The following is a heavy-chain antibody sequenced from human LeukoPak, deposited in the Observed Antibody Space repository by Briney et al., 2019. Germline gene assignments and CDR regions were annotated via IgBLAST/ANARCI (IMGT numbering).Heavy chain of an antibody. D-gene: IGHD3-3*01. CDR1: GGSISSYY. Sequence: PSETLSLTCTVSGGSISSYYWSWIRQPAGKGLEWIGCIYSSGSTNYNPSLKSRVTMSVDTSKNQFSLKLSSVTAADTAVYYCARATSYDFWSGSADYWGQGTLVTVSS. V-gene: IGHV4-4*07. J-gene: IGHJ4*02. CDR2: IYSSGST. CDR3: ARATSYDFWSGSADY.